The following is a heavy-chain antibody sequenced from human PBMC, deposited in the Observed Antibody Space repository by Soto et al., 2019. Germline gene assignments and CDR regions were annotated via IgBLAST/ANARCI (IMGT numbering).Heavy chain of an antibody. V-gene: IGHV3-33*01. Sequence: GGSLRLSCAASGFTFSSYGMHWVRQAPGKGLEWVAVIWYDGSNKYYADSVKGRFTISRDNSKNTLYLQMNSLRAEDTAVYYCARRLGYYYADGMDVWGQGTTVTV. CDR1: GFTFSSYG. CDR3: ARRLGYYYADGMDV. J-gene: IGHJ6*02. CDR2: IWYDGSNK.